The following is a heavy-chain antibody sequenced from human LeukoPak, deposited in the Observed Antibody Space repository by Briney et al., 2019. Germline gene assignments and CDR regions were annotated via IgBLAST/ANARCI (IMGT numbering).Heavy chain of an antibody. CDR2: IYYSGST. CDR1: GGSISSSSYY. D-gene: IGHD2-2*03. CDR3: ARLRLGYCSSTSCWGGFDP. V-gene: IGHV4-39*01. J-gene: IGHJ5*02. Sequence: SETLSLTCTVSGGSISSSSYYWGWIRQPPGKGLEWIGSIYYSGSTYYNPSLKSRVTISVDTSKNQFSLKLSSVTAADTAVYYCARLRLGYCSSTSCWGGFDPWGQGTLVTVSS.